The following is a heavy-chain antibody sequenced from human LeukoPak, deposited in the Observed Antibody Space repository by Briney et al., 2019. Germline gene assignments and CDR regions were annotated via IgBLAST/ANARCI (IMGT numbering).Heavy chain of an antibody. CDR1: GFTFSSYW. CDR2: INSDGSST. V-gene: IGHV3-74*01. J-gene: IGHJ6*02. CDR3: ARVGGIYSGYDNGNYYGMDV. Sequence: GALRLSCAASGFTFSSYWMHWVCQAPGKGLVWVSRINSDGSSTSYADSVKGRFTISRDNAKNTLYLQMNSLRAEDTAVYYCARVGGIYSGYDNGNYYGMDVWGQGTTVTVSS. D-gene: IGHD5-12*01.